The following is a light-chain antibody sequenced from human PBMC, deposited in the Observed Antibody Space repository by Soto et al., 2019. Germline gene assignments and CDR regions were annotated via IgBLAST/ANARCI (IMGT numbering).Light chain of an antibody. CDR3: QQYGSSGT. J-gene: IGKJ1*01. CDR2: GAS. V-gene: IGKV3-20*01. CDR1: QSVSNNY. Sequence: EIVLTQSPCTLSLSPGERATLSCRASQSVSNNYLAWYQQKPGQAPSLLIYGASNWATGIPDRLSGSGSGTDFTLTISRLEPEDSAVYYCQQYGSSGTFGQGTKVDIK.